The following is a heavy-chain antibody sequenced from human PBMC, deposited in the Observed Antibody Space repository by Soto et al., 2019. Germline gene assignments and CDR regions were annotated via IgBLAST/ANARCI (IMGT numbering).Heavy chain of an antibody. V-gene: IGHV4-39*01. J-gene: IGHJ3*01. Sequence: SETLSLTCTVSGGSISSSDYYWGWIRQPPGKGLEWIGSIYSSGNTYYNPSLKSRVAISVDTSKNQFSLTLSSVTAADTAVYYCHVERWDTTMNAFDVWGQGTLVTVSS. D-gene: IGHD5-18*01. CDR2: IYSSGNT. CDR1: GGSISSSDYY. CDR3: HVERWDTTMNAFDV.